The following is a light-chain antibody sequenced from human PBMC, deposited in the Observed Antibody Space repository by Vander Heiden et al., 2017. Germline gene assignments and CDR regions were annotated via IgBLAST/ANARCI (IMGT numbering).Light chain of an antibody. Sequence: QSVLTPPPSASRAPGQRVTISCAGSSPNIAASYDVHWYQQLPGNAPNVLINGNSIRPSGVPDRFSGSKSGTSVSLAITGLQAEDEADYYCQSYDSSLSGWVFGGGTKLTVL. V-gene: IGLV1-40*01. J-gene: IGLJ3*02. CDR1: SPNIAASYD. CDR2: GNS. CDR3: QSYDSSLSGWV.